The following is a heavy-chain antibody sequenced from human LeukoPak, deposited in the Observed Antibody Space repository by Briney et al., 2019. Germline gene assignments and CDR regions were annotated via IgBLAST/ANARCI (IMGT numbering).Heavy chain of an antibody. CDR3: ARRIVGAGGDAFDI. J-gene: IGHJ3*02. CDR1: GGSISSYY. CDR2: IYYSGST. D-gene: IGHD1-26*01. Sequence: PSETLSLTCTVSGGSISSYYWSWIRQPPGKGLEWIGYIYYSGSTNYNPSLKSRVTISVDTSKNRFSLKLSSVTAADTAVYYCARRIVGAGGDAFDIWGQGTMVTVSS. V-gene: IGHV4-59*01.